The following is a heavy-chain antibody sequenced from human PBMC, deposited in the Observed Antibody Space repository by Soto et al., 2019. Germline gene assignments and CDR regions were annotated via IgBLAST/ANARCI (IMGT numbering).Heavy chain of an antibody. Sequence: QVQLVESGGGVVQPGRSLRLSCAASGFAFSSFGMHWVRQAPGKGLEWVALVGYDGSEKYYGDSVKGRFTITSDSSENTVHLQMASVSVEDMGVYFCARYCSGSICYGGGLDYWGQGNLVTASS. D-gene: IGHD2-15*01. V-gene: IGHV3-33*01. CDR1: GFAFSSFG. CDR2: VGYDGSEK. J-gene: IGHJ4*02. CDR3: ARYCSGSICYGGGLDY.